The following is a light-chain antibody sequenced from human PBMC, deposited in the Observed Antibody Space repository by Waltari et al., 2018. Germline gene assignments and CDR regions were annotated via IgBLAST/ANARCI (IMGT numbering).Light chain of an antibody. Sequence: QSVLTQPPSGSGTSGPTITIPCSGSNSNIARNFVYWSQQLPGAPPRLLIYRNDQRPSGIPDRFSGSKSGTSASLAISGLRSDDEGDYFCSTWNNDLGGFVLFGEGTRLTVL. CDR3: STWNNDLGGFVL. J-gene: IGLJ2*01. CDR2: RND. CDR1: NSNIARNF. V-gene: IGLV1-47*01.